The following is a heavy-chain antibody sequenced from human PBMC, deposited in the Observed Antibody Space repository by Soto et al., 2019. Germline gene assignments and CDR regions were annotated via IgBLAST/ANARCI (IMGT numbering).Heavy chain of an antibody. D-gene: IGHD3-22*01. CDR1: GFTFSSYI. Sequence: GGSMRLSYAASGFTFSSYIMNSVRQAPGKKLKRVSSISSSSSYIYYADSVKGRYTISRDNAKNSLYLQMNSLRSEDTVVYYCATSPHYFDSSGYYPDYWGQGTLVTVSS. J-gene: IGHJ4*02. V-gene: IGHV3-21*01. CDR2: ISSSSSYI. CDR3: ATSPHYFDSSGYYPDY.